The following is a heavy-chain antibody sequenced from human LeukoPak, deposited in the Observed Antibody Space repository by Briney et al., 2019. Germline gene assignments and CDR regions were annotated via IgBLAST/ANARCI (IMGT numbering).Heavy chain of an antibody. CDR3: ARDNLDEGIVARPDYYYYYMDV. Sequence: SVKVSCKASGGTFSSYAISWVRQAPGQGLEWIGGIIPIFGTANYAQKFQGRVTITTDESTSTAYMELSSLRSEDTAVYYCARDNLDEGIVARPDYYYYYMDVWGKGTTVTVSS. D-gene: IGHD6-6*01. CDR2: IIPIFGTA. V-gene: IGHV1-69*05. J-gene: IGHJ6*03. CDR1: GGTFSSYA.